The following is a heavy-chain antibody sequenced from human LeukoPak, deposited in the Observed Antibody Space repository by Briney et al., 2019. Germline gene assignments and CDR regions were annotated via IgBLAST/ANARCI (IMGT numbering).Heavy chain of an antibody. Sequence: PSETLSLTCTVSGGSISSYYWNWIRQPPGKGLEWIGYIYYSGSTNYNPSLKSRVTISVDTSKNQFSLKLSSATAADTAVYYCARRGRGGMDVWGQGTTVTVSS. J-gene: IGHJ6*02. CDR3: ARRGRGGMDV. D-gene: IGHD3-10*01. V-gene: IGHV4-59*01. CDR1: GGSISSYY. CDR2: IYYSGST.